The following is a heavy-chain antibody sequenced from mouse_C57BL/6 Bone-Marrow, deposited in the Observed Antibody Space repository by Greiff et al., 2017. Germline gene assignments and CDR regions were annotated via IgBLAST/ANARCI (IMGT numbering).Heavy chain of an antibody. CDR2: ISDGGSYT. V-gene: IGHV5-4*03. J-gene: IGHJ3*01. D-gene: IGHD2-3*01. CDR3: ARVRWFP. Sequence: EVKLVESGGGLVKPGGSLKLSCAASGFTFSSYAMSWVRQTPEKRLEWVATISDGGSYTYYPDNVKGRFTISRDNAKNNLYLQMSHLKSEDTAMYYCARVRWFPWGQGTLVTVSA. CDR1: GFTFSSYA.